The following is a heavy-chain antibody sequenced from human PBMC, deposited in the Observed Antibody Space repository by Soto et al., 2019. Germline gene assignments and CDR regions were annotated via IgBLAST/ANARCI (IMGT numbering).Heavy chain of an antibody. V-gene: IGHV3-74*01. D-gene: IGHD6-6*01. Sequence: GGSLRLSCAASGFTFSSYWMHWVRQAPGKGLVWVSRINSDGSSTSYADSVKGRFTISRDNAKNTLYLQMNSLRAEDTAVYYCARPDSIAARMKGRHYYMDVWGKGTTVTVSS. J-gene: IGHJ6*03. CDR2: INSDGSST. CDR1: GFTFSSYW. CDR3: ARPDSIAARMKGRHYYMDV.